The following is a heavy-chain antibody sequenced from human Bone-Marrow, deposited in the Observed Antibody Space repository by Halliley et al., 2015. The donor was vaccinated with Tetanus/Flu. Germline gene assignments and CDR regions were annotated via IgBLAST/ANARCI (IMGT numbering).Heavy chain of an antibody. CDR1: GFSFSHYG. CDR2: IAYDESFK. V-gene: IGHV3-30*18. Sequence: SLRLSCAVSGFSFSHYGMHWVRQAPGKGLEWVAVIAYDESFKSYAASVKGRFTISRDNSKSTLYLQMNSLRDEDTAVYYCAKTMERGVIITRPMDAWGQGTTVTVSS. CDR3: AKTMERGVIITRPMDA. D-gene: IGHD3-10*01. J-gene: IGHJ6*02.